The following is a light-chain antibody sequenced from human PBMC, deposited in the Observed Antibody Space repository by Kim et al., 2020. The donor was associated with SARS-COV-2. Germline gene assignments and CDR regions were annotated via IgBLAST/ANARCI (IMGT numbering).Light chain of an antibody. J-gene: IGLJ2*01. Sequence: QSALTQPPSASGSPGQSVAISCTGTSTDVGGYNYVSWYQQHPGKAPKVLIYEVSKRPSGVPDRFSGSKSGNTASLTVSGLQAEDEAEYYCCSYAGSNKLLFGGGTKLTVL. CDR1: STDVGGYNY. CDR3: CSYAGSNKLL. CDR2: EVS. V-gene: IGLV2-8*01.